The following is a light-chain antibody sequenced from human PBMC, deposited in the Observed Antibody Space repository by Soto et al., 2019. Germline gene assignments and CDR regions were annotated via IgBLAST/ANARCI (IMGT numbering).Light chain of an antibody. CDR3: QQSYSTPPT. V-gene: IGKV1-6*01. Sequence: AIQMTQSPSSLSASVGDRVTITCRASQGIRNNLGWYQQKPGKAPKLLIYAAYSLQSGVPSRFSVSGSGTDFTLTISSLQPEDFATYYCQQSYSTPPTFGQGTKVDIK. J-gene: IGKJ1*01. CDR1: QGIRNN. CDR2: AAY.